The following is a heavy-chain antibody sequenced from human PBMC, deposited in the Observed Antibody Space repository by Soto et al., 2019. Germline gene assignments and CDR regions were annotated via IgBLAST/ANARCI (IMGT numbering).Heavy chain of an antibody. J-gene: IGHJ6*02. CDR3: ATSIVGATTPLLDYYYGMDV. CDR1: GYTLTELS. V-gene: IGHV1-24*01. Sequence: ASVKVSCKVSGYTLTELSMHWVRQAPGKGLEWMGGFDPEDGETIYAQKFQGRVTMTEDTSTDTAYMELSSLRSEDTAVYYCATSIVGATTPLLDYYYGMDVWGQGTKVTVSS. CDR2: FDPEDGET. D-gene: IGHD1-26*01.